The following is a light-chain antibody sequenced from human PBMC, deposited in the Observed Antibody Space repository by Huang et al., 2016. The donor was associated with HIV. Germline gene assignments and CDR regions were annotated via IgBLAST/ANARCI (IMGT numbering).Light chain of an antibody. CDR3: QQYNNWPPWT. J-gene: IGKJ1*01. CDR2: GAS. Sequence: EIVMTQSPVILSVSPGERATLSCRASQSVGSNLAWYQQKPGQAPRLLVYGASTRATGIPVRFSGSGSGTELTLTISSLHSEDFAVYHCQQYNNWPPWTFGQGTKVEMK. V-gene: IGKV3-15*01. CDR1: QSVGSN.